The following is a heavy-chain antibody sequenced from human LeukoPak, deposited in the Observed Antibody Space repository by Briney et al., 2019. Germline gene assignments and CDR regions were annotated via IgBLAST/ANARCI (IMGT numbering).Heavy chain of an antibody. J-gene: IGHJ4*02. CDR3: AKGDIVVVPAALEFDY. D-gene: IGHD2-2*01. CDR2: ISGSGGST. CDR1: GFTFSSYA. Sequence: GGSLRLSCAASGFTFSSYAMSWVRQAPGKGLESVSAISGSGGSTYYADSVKGRFTISRDNSKNTLYLQMNSLRAEDTAVYYCAKGDIVVVPAALEFDYWGQGTLVTVSS. V-gene: IGHV3-23*01.